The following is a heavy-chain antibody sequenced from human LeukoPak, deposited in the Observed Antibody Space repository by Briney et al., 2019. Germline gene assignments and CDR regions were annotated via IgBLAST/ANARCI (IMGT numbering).Heavy chain of an antibody. Sequence: GGSLRLSCAASGFTFSSYAMSWVRQAPGKGLECVSAMSCSGGRTYYADSVKGRFTISRDNSKNTLYLQMNSLRAEDTAVYYCAKVIAVAGNVDDAFDIWGQGTMVTVSS. V-gene: IGHV3-23*01. CDR2: MSCSGGRT. D-gene: IGHD6-19*01. CDR1: GFTFSSYA. CDR3: AKVIAVAGNVDDAFDI. J-gene: IGHJ3*02.